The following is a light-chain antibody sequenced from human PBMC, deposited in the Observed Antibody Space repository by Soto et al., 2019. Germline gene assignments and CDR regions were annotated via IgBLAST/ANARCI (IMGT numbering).Light chain of an antibody. CDR3: MQGTRWLWT. Sequence: DVVLTQSPLSLPVALGQPASISCRSSQSLVFSDGNTYLNWFHQRPGQSPRRLIYKVSNRDSGVPERFSGSGSGTDFTLKISRVEAEDVGVYYCMQGTRWLWTFGQGTKGEIK. CDR2: KVS. CDR1: QSLVFSDGNTY. J-gene: IGKJ1*01. V-gene: IGKV2-30*01.